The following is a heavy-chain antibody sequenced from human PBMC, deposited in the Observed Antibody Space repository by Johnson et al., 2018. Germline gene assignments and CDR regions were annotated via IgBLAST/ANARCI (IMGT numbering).Heavy chain of an antibody. CDR2: INDDGSEK. J-gene: IGHJ3*02. V-gene: IGHV3-7*03. D-gene: IGHD6-19*01. CDR3: GIRPQGGYRSSGPSLGGFDI. CDR1: GLTFSNYW. Sequence: VQLVEYGGGLVQHGGSLRLSCEVSGLTFSNYWMNWVRQPPGTGLERVASINDDGSEKVYLDSGRGRFSISRDNSKKSLYLQLNSVRAEDTAAYFCGIRPQGGYRSSGPSLGGFDIWGQGTTVTVSS.